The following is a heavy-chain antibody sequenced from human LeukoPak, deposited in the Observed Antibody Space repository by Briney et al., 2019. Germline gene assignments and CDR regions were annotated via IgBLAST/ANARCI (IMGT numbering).Heavy chain of an antibody. D-gene: IGHD4-17*01. CDR3: TTVRSAVTTDFDY. J-gene: IGHJ4*02. CDR1: GFTFSNVW. V-gene: IGHV3-15*01. CDR2: IKTKTHGETT. Sequence: AGGSLRLSCAASGFTFSNVWMTWVRQAPGRGLEWVGLIKTKTHGETTDYAAPVKGRFTISRDDSKNTLYLQMNSLNTEDTAVYYCTTVRSAVTTDFDYWGQGTLVTVSS.